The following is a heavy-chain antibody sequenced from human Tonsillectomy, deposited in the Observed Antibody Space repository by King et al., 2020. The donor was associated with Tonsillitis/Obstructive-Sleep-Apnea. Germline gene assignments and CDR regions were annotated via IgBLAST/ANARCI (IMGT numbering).Heavy chain of an antibody. V-gene: IGHV3-15*07. D-gene: IGHD2-2*01. CDR1: GFTFSNAW. CDR3: TPGGIDIVVVPAVHYYGMDV. CDR2: IKSKTDGGTT. J-gene: IGHJ6*02. Sequence: VQLVESGGGLVKPGGSLRLSCAASGFTFSNAWMNWVRQAPGKGLEWVGRIKSKTDGGTTDYAAPVKGRFTISRDDSKNTLYLQMNSLKTEDTAVYYCTPGGIDIVVVPAVHYYGMDVWGQGTTVTVSS.